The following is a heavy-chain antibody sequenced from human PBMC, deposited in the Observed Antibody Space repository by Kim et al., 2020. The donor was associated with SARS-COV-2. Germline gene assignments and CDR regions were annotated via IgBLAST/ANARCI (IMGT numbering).Heavy chain of an antibody. J-gene: IGHJ4*02. CDR3: ARKGQNNWNFDY. D-gene: IGHD1-20*01. CDR1: GYSFTSYW. V-gene: IGHV5-10-1*01. CDR2: IDPSDSYI. Sequence: GESLKISCKGSGYSFTSYWITWVRQTPGKGLEWMGRIDPSDSYINYSPSFQGHVSISADKSTSTAYLQWSSLKASDTAMYYCARKGQNNWNFDYWGQGTLVTVSS.